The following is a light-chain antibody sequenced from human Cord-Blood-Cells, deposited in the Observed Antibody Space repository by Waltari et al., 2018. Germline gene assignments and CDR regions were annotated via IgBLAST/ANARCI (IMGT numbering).Light chain of an antibody. J-gene: IGLJ1*01. Sequence: QSALTQPASVSGSPGQSITISCTGTSSDVGGYNYVSWYQQHPGKAPKLMIYEVSNRPSGVSNRVDGPKSGNTASLTISGLQAEDEADYYCSSYTSSSTLVFGTGTKVTVL. CDR3: SSYTSSSTLV. V-gene: IGLV2-14*01. CDR1: SSDVGGYNY. CDR2: EVS.